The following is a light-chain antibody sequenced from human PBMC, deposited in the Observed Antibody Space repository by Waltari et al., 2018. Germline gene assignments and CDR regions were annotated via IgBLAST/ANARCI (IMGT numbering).Light chain of an antibody. Sequence: IVMPQSPATLSVSPGARATLSCRASQSVSSNLAWYQQKPGQAPRTLIYGASTRATGIPARFSGSGSGTEFTITISSLQSEDFAVYYCQQYNNWPPWTFGQGTKVEIK. CDR3: QQYNNWPPWT. V-gene: IGKV3-15*01. CDR1: QSVSSN. J-gene: IGKJ1*01. CDR2: GAS.